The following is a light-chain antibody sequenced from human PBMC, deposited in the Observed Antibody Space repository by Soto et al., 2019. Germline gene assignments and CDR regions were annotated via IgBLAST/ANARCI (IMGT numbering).Light chain of an antibody. CDR1: QSVLYSSNNKNY. Sequence: DIVMTQSPDSLAVSLGERATINCKSSQSVLYSSNNKNYLAWYQQKPGQPPKLLIYWASTRESGVPDRFSGSGSETDFPLTISSLQAEDVAVYYCQQYYSTPPTFGQGTKLEIK. J-gene: IGKJ2*01. V-gene: IGKV4-1*01. CDR3: QQYYSTPPT. CDR2: WAS.